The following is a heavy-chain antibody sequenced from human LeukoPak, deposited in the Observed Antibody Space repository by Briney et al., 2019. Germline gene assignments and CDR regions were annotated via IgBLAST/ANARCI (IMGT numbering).Heavy chain of an antibody. CDR1: GYTFTGYY. Sequence: ASVKVSCKASGYTFTGYYMHWVRQAPGKGLEWMGGFDPEDGETIYAQKFQGRVTMTEDTSTDTAYMELSSLRSEDTAVYYCATDLVRSKLRDYWGQGTLVTVSS. D-gene: IGHD1-26*01. CDR2: FDPEDGET. CDR3: ATDLVRSKLRDY. J-gene: IGHJ4*02. V-gene: IGHV1-24*01.